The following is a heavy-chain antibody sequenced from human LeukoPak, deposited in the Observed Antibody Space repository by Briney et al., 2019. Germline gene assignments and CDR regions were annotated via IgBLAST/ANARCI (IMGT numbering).Heavy chain of an antibody. J-gene: IGHJ6*02. CDR3: ARDVSPGLTYYYYAMDV. Sequence: ASVKVSCKASGYTFTGYYMHWVRQAPGQVLGWMGWINPNSGGTNYAQKFQGRVTMTRDTSISTAYMELSRLRSDDTAVYYCARDVSPGLTYYYYAMDVWGQGTTVTVSS. V-gene: IGHV1-2*02. CDR2: INPNSGGT. CDR1: GYTFTGYY. D-gene: IGHD3-9*01.